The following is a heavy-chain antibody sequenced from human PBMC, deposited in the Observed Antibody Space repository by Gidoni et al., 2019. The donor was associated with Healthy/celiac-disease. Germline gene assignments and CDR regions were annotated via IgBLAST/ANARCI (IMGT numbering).Heavy chain of an antibody. CDR1: GYSFTSYW. CDR3: ARGFYGSGTSYLTDY. V-gene: IGHV5-10-1*03. CDR2: IDPSDSYT. D-gene: IGHD3-10*01. J-gene: IGHJ4*02. Sequence: EVQLVQSGAEVKKRGESLRISCKGSGYSFTSYWISWVRQMPGKGLEWMGRIDPSDSYTNYSPSFQGHVTISADKSISTAYLQWSSLKASDTAMYYCARGFYGSGTSYLTDYWGQGTLVTVSS.